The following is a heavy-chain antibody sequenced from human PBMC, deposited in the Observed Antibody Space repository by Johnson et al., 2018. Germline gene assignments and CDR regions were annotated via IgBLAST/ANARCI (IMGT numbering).Heavy chain of an antibody. CDR2: IWFDGSNK. CDR3: ARANYGSGSNYYYGLDV. D-gene: IGHD3-10*01. V-gene: IGHV3-33*01. CDR1: GFNFSPYG. J-gene: IGHJ6*02. Sequence: QLVESGGGVVQPGRSLTLSCAASGFNFSPYGMHWVRQAPGKGPEWMAVIWFDGSNKFYGDSVKGRFTISRDNSEKTVSLQMNSLRVEDTAVYYCARANYGSGSNYYYGLDVWGQGTTVTVSS.